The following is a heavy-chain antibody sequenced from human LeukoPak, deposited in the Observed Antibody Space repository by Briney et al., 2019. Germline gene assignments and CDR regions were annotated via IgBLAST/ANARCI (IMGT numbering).Heavy chain of an antibody. J-gene: IGHJ5*02. CDR2: IYHSGST. V-gene: IGHV4-30-2*01. Sequence: SETLSLTCAVSGGSISSGGYSWSWIRQPPGKGLEWIGYIYHSGSTYYNPSLKSRVTISVDRSKNQFSLKLRSVTAADTALYYCARAGAWGNCSSTSCYHNWFDPWGQGTLVTVSS. CDR3: ARAGAWGNCSSTSCYHNWFDP. CDR1: GGSISSGGYS. D-gene: IGHD2-2*01.